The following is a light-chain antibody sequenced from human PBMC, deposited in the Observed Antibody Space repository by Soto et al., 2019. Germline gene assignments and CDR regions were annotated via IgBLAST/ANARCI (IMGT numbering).Light chain of an antibody. Sequence: QSALTQPRSVSGSPGQSVTISCTGTSSDVGGYNYVSWYQQHPGKAPKLMIYDVSKRPSGVPDRFSGSKSGNTASLTISGLQAEDEADYYGCSYAGSYTSVFGGGTKLTVL. CDR1: SSDVGGYNY. CDR2: DVS. J-gene: IGLJ2*01. CDR3: CSYAGSYTSV. V-gene: IGLV2-11*01.